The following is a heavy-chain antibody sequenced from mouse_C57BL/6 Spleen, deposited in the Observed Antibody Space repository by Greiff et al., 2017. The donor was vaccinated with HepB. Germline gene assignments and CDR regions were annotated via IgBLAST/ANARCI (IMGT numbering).Heavy chain of an antibody. Sequence: EVKLMESGPELVKPGASVKISCKASGYSFTDYNMNWVKQSNGKSLEWIGVINPNYGTTSYNQKFKGKATLTVDQSSSTAYMQLNSLTSEDSAVYYCARGEYEYESLYAMDYWGQGTSVTVSS. J-gene: IGHJ4*01. CDR1: GYSFTDYN. CDR2: INPNYGTT. V-gene: IGHV1-39*01. D-gene: IGHD2-10*02. CDR3: ARGEYEYESLYAMDY.